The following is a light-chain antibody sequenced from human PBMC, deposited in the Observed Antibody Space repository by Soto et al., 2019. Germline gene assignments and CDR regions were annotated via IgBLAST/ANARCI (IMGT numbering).Light chain of an antibody. V-gene: IGKV3-20*01. CDR3: HHYAST. CDR2: GAS. CDR1: QSVSSN. Sequence: EIVMTQSPATLSVSPGERATLSCRASQSVSSNLAWYQQKPGQAPRLLIYGASSRATGVPDRFSGSGSGTDFTLTISRLEPEDFAVYFCHHYASTFGQGTKVDIK. J-gene: IGKJ1*01.